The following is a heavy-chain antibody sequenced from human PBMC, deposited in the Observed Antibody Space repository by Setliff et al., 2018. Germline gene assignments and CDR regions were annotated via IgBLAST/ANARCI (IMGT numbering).Heavy chain of an antibody. CDR2: INTNTGNP. CDR1: GYTFTTYA. J-gene: IGHJ6*03. CDR3: ARATRFGTIKYRGDYYMDV. D-gene: IGHD3-10*01. V-gene: IGHV7-4-1*02. Sequence: GASVKVSCKASGYTFTTYAITWMRQAPGQGLEYMGWINTNTGNPDYAQGLTGRFVFSLDTSVSTAYLQISSLKAEDTAIYYCARATRFGTIKYRGDYYMDVWGKGTTVTVSS.